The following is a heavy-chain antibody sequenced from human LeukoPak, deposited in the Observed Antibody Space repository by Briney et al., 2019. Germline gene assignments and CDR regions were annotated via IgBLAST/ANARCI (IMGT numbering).Heavy chain of an antibody. D-gene: IGHD1-26*01. V-gene: IGHV4-61*01. CDR3: ARPGGAGGATGY. Sequence: SETLSPTCTVSGGSISSGSYYWSWIRQPPGKGLEWIGYIYYSGSTNYNPSLKSRVTMSVDTSKNQFSLKLNSVTTADTAVYYCARPGGAGGATGYWGQGTLVTVSS. J-gene: IGHJ4*02. CDR1: GGSISSGSYY. CDR2: IYYSGST.